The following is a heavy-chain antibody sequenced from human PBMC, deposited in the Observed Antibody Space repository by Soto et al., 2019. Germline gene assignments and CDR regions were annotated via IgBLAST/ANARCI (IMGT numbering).Heavy chain of an antibody. V-gene: IGHV3-74*01. J-gene: IGHJ3*02. CDR1: GFTSSSYW. Sequence: GGSLRLSCAASGFTSSSYWMHWVRQAPGKGLVWVSRINSDGSSTSYADSVKGRFTISRDNAKNTLYLQMNSLRAEDTAVYYCARWSSSPGAFDIWGQGTMVTVSS. CDR2: INSDGSST. CDR3: ARWSSSPGAFDI.